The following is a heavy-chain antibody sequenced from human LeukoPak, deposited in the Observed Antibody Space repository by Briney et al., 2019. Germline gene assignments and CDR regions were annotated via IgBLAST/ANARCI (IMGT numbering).Heavy chain of an antibody. D-gene: IGHD2-2*02. CDR3: AKDLGVVVPAAISGEGEIFDY. V-gene: IGHV3-23*01. Sequence: GGSLRLSCAASGFTFSSYAMSWVRQAPGKGLEWVSAISGSGGSTYYADSVKGRFTISRDNSKNTLYLQMNGLRAEDTAVYYCAKDLGVVVPAAISGEGEIFDYWGQGTLVTVSS. CDR1: GFTFSSYA. CDR2: ISGSGGST. J-gene: IGHJ4*02.